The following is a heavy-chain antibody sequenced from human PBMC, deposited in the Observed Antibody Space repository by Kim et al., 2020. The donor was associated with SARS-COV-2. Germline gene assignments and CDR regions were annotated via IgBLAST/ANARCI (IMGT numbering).Heavy chain of an antibody. D-gene: IGHD1-1*01. CDR2: IYPGDSDT. J-gene: IGHJ4*02. CDR1: GYTFTSYW. Sequence: GESLKISCKGSGYTFTSYWIGWVRQMPGKGLEWMGIIYPGDSDTRYSPSFEGHVTISADKSISTAYLQWSSLKASDTAMYYCARRTTLASWYFEFWGQGTLVTVSS. V-gene: IGHV5-51*01. CDR3: ARRTTLASWYFEF.